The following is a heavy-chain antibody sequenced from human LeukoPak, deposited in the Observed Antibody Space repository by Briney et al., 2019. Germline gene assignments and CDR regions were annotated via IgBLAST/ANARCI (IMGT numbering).Heavy chain of an antibody. CDR1: GYSISSGNY. CDR3: ARDPVRLDYNHGYFDY. Sequence: SETLSLTRTVSGYSISSGNYWGWIRQTPGKGLEWIASVSQGGNTYYNPSLESRVTISIDTSKNQFSLKVRSVTTTDTAVYYCARDPVRLDYNHGYFDYWGQGIMVTVSS. D-gene: IGHD4-11*01. CDR2: VSQGGNT. J-gene: IGHJ4*02. V-gene: IGHV4-38-2*02.